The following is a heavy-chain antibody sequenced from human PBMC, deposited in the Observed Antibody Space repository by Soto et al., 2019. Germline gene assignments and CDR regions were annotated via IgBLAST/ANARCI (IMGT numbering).Heavy chain of an antibody. CDR2: ISYDGCIK. V-gene: IGHV3-30-3*01. CDR3: ARVGGHDFWCGYGPCDY. J-gene: IGHJ4*02. Sequence: PGGSLRLSCAASGFTFSSYAMHWVRQAPANGLEWVAVISYDGCIKYYADSVKGRFTISRDNSKKKLYLKMYRLRAEDMAVYYWARVGGHDFWCGYGPCDYWGQGTLVTVSS. D-gene: IGHD3-3*01. CDR1: GFTFSSYA.